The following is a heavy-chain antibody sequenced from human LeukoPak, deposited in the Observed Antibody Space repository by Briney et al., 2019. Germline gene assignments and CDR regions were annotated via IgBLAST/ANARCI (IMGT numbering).Heavy chain of an antibody. V-gene: IGHV1-46*01. CDR1: GYTFTDYY. Sequence: ASVKISCKASGYTFTDYYMYCVRQAPGQGPECMGVIHPSGGGTTYAQKFQGRVTLTKDTATSTVYIELSSLRSDDTAVYYCARMAMDPAMVTNFFDLWGQGTLLIVSA. D-gene: IGHD5-18*01. J-gene: IGHJ4*02. CDR3: ARMAMDPAMVTNFFDL. CDR2: IHPSGGGT.